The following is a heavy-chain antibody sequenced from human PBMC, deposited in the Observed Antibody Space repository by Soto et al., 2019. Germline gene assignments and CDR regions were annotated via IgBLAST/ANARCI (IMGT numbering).Heavy chain of an antibody. J-gene: IGHJ3*02. D-gene: IGHD3-16*01. V-gene: IGHV1-18*04. Sequence: QDQLVQSGAEVKKPGASVKVSCKASGYTFTNYGIIWVRQAPGQGLEWMGWISAYNGKTNYAQKLQGRVTMTTDTSSTTAYMDLRSLRSDDTAVFYCARGGRMSANTLAFDIWGQGTMVTVSS. CDR3: ARGGRMSANTLAFDI. CDR1: GYTFTNYG. CDR2: ISAYNGKT.